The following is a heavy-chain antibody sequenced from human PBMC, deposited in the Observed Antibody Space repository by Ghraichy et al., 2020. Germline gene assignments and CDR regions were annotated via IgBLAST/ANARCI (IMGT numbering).Heavy chain of an antibody. CDR1: GFTFRSYS. CDR3: AREGTTTVTSTDLDY. CDR2: ISSSTSTI. V-gene: IGHV3-48*02. J-gene: IGHJ4*02. Sequence: LTCAASGFTFRSYSMNWVRQAPGKGLEWVSYISSSTSTIYYADSVKGRFTISRDNARNSLYLQMNSLRDEDTAVYYCAREGTTTVTSTDLDYWGQGTLVTVSS. D-gene: IGHD4-17*01.